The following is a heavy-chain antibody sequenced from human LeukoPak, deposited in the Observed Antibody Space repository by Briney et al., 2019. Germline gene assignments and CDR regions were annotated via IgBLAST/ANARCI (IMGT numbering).Heavy chain of an antibody. Sequence: ASVKVSCKASGYTFTGYYMHWVRQAPGQGLEWMGWINPNSGGTNYAQKFQGRVTMTRDTSISTAYMELSRLRSDDTAVYYCAGSGGSGSYYIRTFDYWGQGTLVTVSS. V-gene: IGHV1-2*02. CDR1: GYTFTGYY. CDR2: INPNSGGT. CDR3: AGSGGSGSYYIRTFDY. D-gene: IGHD3-10*01. J-gene: IGHJ4*02.